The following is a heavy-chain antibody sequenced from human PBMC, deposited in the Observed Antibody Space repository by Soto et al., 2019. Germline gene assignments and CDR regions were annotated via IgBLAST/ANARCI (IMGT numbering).Heavy chain of an antibody. CDR1: RDCISIRNS. J-gene: IGHJ6*02. CDR3: ARKWEDDFWSGCLYYYYYGMDV. D-gene: IGHD3-3*01. V-gene: IGHV4-4*02. Sequence: SLSRAYCRDCISIRNSWVWVRKPPRKALEWLGATYHRWGTNFCPSLKSRVTISVDKSKNQFSLKLSSVTAADTAVYYCARKWEDDFWSGCLYYYYYGMDVWRQGSTVIVSS. CDR2: TYHRWGT.